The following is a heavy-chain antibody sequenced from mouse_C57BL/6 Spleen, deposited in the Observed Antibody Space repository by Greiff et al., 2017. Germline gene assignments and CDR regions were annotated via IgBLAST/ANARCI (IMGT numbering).Heavy chain of an antibody. CDR3: ARLDYDGGGFDY. V-gene: IGHV5-17*01. Sequence: EVHLVESGGGLVKPGGSLKLSCAASGFTFSDYGMHWVRQAPEKGLEWVAYISSGSSTIYYADTVKGRFTISRDNAKNTLFLQMTSLRSEDTAMYYCARLDYDGGGFDYWGQGTTLTVSS. D-gene: IGHD2-4*01. J-gene: IGHJ2*01. CDR1: GFTFSDYG. CDR2: ISSGSSTI.